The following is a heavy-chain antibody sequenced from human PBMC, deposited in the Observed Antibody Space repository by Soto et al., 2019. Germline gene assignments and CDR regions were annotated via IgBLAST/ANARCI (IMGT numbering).Heavy chain of an antibody. Sequence: QVQLVESGGGVVQPGRSLRLSCAASGFSFRSYGMHWVRQAPGKGLEWVAVISYDGSNKYYADSVQGRFTISRDNSKNAWYLQINSVMSGDMAVYYWAKYPGGYSCGRCDYWGQGTLVTVSS. J-gene: IGHJ4*02. CDR2: ISYDGSNK. CDR3: AKYPGGYSCGRCDY. D-gene: IGHD5-18*01. V-gene: IGHV3-30*18. CDR1: GFSFRSYG.